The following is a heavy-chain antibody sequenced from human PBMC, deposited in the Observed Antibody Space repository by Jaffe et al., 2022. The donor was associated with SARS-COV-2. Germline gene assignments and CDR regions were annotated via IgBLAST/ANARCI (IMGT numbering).Heavy chain of an antibody. J-gene: IGHJ2*01. D-gene: IGHD2-21*02. CDR3: ARGGLSPHWYFDL. Sequence: QVQLQESGPGLVKPSETLSLTCTVSGGSISTYYWSWIRQSPGKGLEWIAYIYYSGSTNYNPSLKSRVTISVETSKNHFSLKLSSVSAADTAVYYCARGGLSPHWYFDLWGRGTLVTVSS. CDR1: GGSISTYY. V-gene: IGHV4-59*01. CDR2: IYYSGST.